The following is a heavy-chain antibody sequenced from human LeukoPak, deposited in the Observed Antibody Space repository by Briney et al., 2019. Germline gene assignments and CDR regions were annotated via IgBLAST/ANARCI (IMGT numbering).Heavy chain of an antibody. CDR2: IYYSGST. CDR3: ARRYSNYFFDY. V-gene: IGHV4-38-2*01. CDR1: GYSITSGYY. Sequence: SETLSLTCGVSGYSITSGYYWAWIRQPPGKGLEWIGNIYYSGSTYYNPSLKRRVTISVDTSTNQFSLKLSSVTAADTAVYYCARRYSNYFFDYWGQGTLVTVSS. J-gene: IGHJ4*02. D-gene: IGHD4-11*01.